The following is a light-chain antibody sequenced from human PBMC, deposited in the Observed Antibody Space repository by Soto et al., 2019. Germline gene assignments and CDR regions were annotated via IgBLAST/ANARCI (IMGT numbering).Light chain of an antibody. CDR3: QQYGSSAPIT. J-gene: IGKJ5*01. CDR2: GAS. V-gene: IGKV3-20*01. Sequence: EIVLTQSPGTLSLSPGERATLSCRASQSVTSNYLAWYQQTPGQAPRLLSFGASIRATGIPDRFSGSGSGTDFTLTISRLEPEDFALYYCQQYGSSAPITFGKGTRLEIK. CDR1: QSVTSNY.